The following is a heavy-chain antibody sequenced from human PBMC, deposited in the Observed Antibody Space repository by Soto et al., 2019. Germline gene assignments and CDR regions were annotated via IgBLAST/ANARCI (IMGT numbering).Heavy chain of an antibody. V-gene: IGHV1-24*01. D-gene: IGHD3-3*01. CDR3: ATDRRLGVVINYYYGMDV. CDR2: FDPEDGET. Sequence: ASVKVSCKVSGYTLTELSMHWVRQAPGKGLEWMGGFDPEDGETIYAQKFQGRVTMTEDTSTDTAYMELSSLRSEDTAVYYCATDRRLGVVINYYYGMDVWGQGTTVTVSS. CDR1: GYTLTELS. J-gene: IGHJ6*02.